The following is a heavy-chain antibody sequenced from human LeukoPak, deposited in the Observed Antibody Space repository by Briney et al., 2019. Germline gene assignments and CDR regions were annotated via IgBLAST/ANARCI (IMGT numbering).Heavy chain of an antibody. CDR1: GGSINNYY. D-gene: IGHD2-15*01. V-gene: IGHV4-4*07. CDR3: ARGRYCSADICSGGDAFDI. J-gene: IGHJ3*02. CDR2: IYTRGST. Sequence: PSETLSLTCTVSGGSINNYYWSWIRQPAGKGLEWIGRIYTRGSTNYNPSLKSRVTMSVDTSKNQFSLKLSSVTDADTAVYYCARGRYCSADICSGGDAFDIWGQGTMVSVSS.